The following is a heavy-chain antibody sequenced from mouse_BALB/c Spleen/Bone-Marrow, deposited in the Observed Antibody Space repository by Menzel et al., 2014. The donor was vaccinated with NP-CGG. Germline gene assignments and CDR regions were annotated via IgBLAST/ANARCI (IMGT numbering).Heavy chain of an antibody. D-gene: IGHD2-1*01. CDR3: ARGNYGNYVDYFDY. CDR1: GFTFXSYG. Sequence: EVKLVESGGGLVQPGGSLKLSCAASGFTFXSYGMSWVRQTPDKRLELVASINSNGGSTYYPDSVKGRFTISRDNAKNTLSLQMSSLKSEDTAMYYCARGNYGNYVDYFDYWGRGTTLTVSS. V-gene: IGHV5-6-3*01. J-gene: IGHJ2*01. CDR2: INSNGGST.